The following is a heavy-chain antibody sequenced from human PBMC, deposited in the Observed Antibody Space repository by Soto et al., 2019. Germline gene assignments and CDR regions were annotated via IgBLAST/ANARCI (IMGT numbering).Heavy chain of an antibody. CDR1: GYTFSSYA. J-gene: IGHJ6*02. CDR2: ISPIYGTT. CDR3: ASLGYYGGPDCYYAIDV. D-gene: IGHD3-3*01. V-gene: IGHV1-69*05. Sequence: SVKVSCKASGYTFSSYAISWVRQAPGQGLEWMGGISPIYGTTNYAQNFQGRVTITTDKSTSTAYMELSSLRSDDTAVYYCASLGYYGGPDCYYAIDVWGQGTMVTVSS.